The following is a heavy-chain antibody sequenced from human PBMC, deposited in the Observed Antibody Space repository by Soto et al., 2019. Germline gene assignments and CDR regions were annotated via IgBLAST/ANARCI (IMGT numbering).Heavy chain of an antibody. D-gene: IGHD2-2*03. J-gene: IGHJ6*02. Sequence: SETLSLTCAVYGGSFSGYYWSWIRQPPGKGLEWIGEINHRGSTKYNPSLESRFTISVDASKNQFSLKLSSVTAADTAVYFCARVDDVWGQGTTVTVSS. CDR2: INHRGST. CDR1: GGSFSGYY. CDR3: ARVDDV. V-gene: IGHV4-34*01.